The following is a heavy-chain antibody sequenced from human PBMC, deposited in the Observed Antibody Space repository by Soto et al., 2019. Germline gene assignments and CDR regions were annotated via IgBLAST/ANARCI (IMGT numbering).Heavy chain of an antibody. Sequence: PSETLSLTCTVSSYSISSGRYYWGWIRQPPGKGLEWMATIHYSGTPTYNAPLRSRVTISVDTSKNQFSLRLSSVPAADTAVYYCARVELAAAGLYYFDYWGQGTLVTVSS. CDR1: SYSISSGRYY. V-gene: IGHV4-38-2*02. J-gene: IGHJ4*02. CDR3: ARVELAAAGLYYFDY. D-gene: IGHD6-13*01. CDR2: IHYSGTP.